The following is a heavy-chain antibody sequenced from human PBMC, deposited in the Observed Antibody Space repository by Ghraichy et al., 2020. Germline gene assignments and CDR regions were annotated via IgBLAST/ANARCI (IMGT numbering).Heavy chain of an antibody. CDR2: IGSNSDSI. CDR3: ANGGESRGWLKHDD. V-gene: IGHV3-23*01. CDR1: GFTFSSYS. J-gene: IGHJ4*02. D-gene: IGHD6-19*01. Sequence: GGSLRLSCAASGFTFSSYSMSWVRQAPGKGLEWVSGIGSNSDSIHYADSVKGRFTISRDNSKNTLYLQMKSLSVEDTAVYFCANGGESRGWLKHDDWSQGTLVIVSS.